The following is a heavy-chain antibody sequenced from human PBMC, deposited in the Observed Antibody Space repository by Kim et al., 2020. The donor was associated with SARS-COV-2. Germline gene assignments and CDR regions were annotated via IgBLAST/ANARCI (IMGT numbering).Heavy chain of an antibody. CDR3: TRAGYSSGWYKYNWFDP. V-gene: IGHV3-49*02. J-gene: IGHJ5*02. D-gene: IGHD6-19*01. Sequence: VKGRLTISRDDSKSIAYLQMNSLKTEDTAVYYCTRAGYSSGWYKYNWFDPWGQGTLVTVSS.